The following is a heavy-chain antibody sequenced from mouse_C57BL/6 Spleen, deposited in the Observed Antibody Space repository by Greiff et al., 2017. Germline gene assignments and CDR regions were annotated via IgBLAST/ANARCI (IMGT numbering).Heavy chain of an antibody. Sequence: QVQLQQPGAELVMPGASVKLSCKASGYTFTSYWMHWVKQRPGQGLEWIGEFDPSDSYTNYNQKFKVKSTLTVDKSSSTAYMQLSSLTSEDSAVYYCARSRLRLLGYAMDYWGQGTSVTVSS. CDR3: ARSRLRLLGYAMDY. J-gene: IGHJ4*01. D-gene: IGHD1-2*01. CDR1: GYTFTSYW. CDR2: FDPSDSYT. V-gene: IGHV1-69*01.